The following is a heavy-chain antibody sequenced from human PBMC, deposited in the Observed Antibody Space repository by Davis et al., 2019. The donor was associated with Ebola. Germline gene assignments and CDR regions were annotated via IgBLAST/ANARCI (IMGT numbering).Heavy chain of an antibody. V-gene: IGHV4-59*08. CDR1: GASIRSYY. CDR2: AHNSGVT. Sequence: SETLSLTCSISGASIRSYYWAWIRLSPGKGMQYIGYAHNSGVTNYNPSLKSRATISIDTSENQVSLKLSYVSAADTAVYYCARGLGTGWYVVDAFDIWGPGTNVTVSP. D-gene: IGHD6-19*01. CDR3: ARGLGTGWYVVDAFDI. J-gene: IGHJ3*02.